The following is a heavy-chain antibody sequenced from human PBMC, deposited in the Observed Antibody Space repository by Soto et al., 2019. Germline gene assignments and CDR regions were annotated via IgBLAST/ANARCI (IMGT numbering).Heavy chain of an antibody. CDR3: ARDSVFYDSTGDFDY. CDR2: IKQDGSET. CDR1: GFTFSSYW. J-gene: IGHJ4*02. V-gene: IGHV3-7*01. Sequence: PGGSLRLSCAASGFTFSSYWMSWVRQSPGKGLEWVANIKQDGSETYYVDSVKGRFTISRDNAKNSLYLQMSSLRAEDTAVYYCARDSVFYDSTGDFDYWGQGTVVTVSS. D-gene: IGHD3-22*01.